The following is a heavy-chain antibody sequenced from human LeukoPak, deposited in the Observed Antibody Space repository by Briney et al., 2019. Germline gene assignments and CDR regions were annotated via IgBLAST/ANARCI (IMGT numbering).Heavy chain of an antibody. D-gene: IGHD2-2*01. Sequence: SVKVSCKASGGTFSNYAISWVRQAPGQGLEWMGGIIPIFGTANYAQKFQGRVTITTDESTTTAYMELSSLRSEDTAVYYCARGYCSSTSCSLWYWGQGTLVTVSS. CDR2: IIPIFGTA. V-gene: IGHV1-69*05. J-gene: IGHJ4*02. CDR1: GGTFSNYA. CDR3: ARGYCSSTSCSLWY.